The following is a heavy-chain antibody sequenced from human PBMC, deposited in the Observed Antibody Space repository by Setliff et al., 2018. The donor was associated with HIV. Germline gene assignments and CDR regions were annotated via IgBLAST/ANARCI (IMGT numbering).Heavy chain of an antibody. J-gene: IGHJ4*02. CDR3: ASGEDSGTYGEPYDS. CDR1: GDSIISSRNF. D-gene: IGHD1-26*01. CDR2: IHSSGST. V-gene: IGHV4-39*01. Sequence: SETLSLTCTVSGDSIISSRNFWGWIRQPPGKGLEWIGNIHSSGSTYYNPSLKSRVFISVDLSINQFTLKLHSVTAADTAVYYCASGEDSGTYGEPYDSWGQGALVTVSS.